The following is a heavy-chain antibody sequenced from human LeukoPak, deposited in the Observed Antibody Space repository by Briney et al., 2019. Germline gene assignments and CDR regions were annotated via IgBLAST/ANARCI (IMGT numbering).Heavy chain of an antibody. Sequence: ASVKVSCKASGYTFTAYYMHWVRQAPGQGLEWMGWINPNSGNTNYAQKFQGRVTMTRDTSTSTAYMELSRLRSDDTAVYYCARPNSVGPTVYFDYWGQGTLVTVSS. CDR3: ARPNSVGPTVYFDY. J-gene: IGHJ4*02. CDR1: GYTFTAYY. V-gene: IGHV1-2*02. D-gene: IGHD1-26*01. CDR2: INPNSGNT.